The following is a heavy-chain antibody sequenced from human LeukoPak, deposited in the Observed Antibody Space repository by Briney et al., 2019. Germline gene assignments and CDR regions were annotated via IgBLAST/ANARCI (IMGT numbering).Heavy chain of an antibody. J-gene: IGHJ4*02. CDR2: ISSSSSYI. Sequence: PGGSLRLSCAASGFTFRSYSMNWVRQAPGKGLEWVSSISSSSSYIYYADSVKGRFTISRDNAKNSLYLQMNSLRAEDTAVYYCAREGGDYVAPFDYWGQGTLVTVSS. D-gene: IGHD4-17*01. CDR1: GFTFRSYS. CDR3: AREGGDYVAPFDY. V-gene: IGHV3-21*01.